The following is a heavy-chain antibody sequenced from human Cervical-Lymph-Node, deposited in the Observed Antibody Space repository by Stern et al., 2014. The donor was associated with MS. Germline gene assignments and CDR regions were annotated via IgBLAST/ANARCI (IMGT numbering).Heavy chain of an antibody. J-gene: IGHJ4*02. CDR1: GFKFSIYW. D-gene: IGHD1-14*01. V-gene: IGHV5-51*01. Sequence: VKLAQSGAELIRPGETLKMSCKGSGFKFSIYWIAWVRQMPGKGLEWTGIIYPGDSESRYSPSFQGQVTMSADNSTSTAYLQWSSLNASDTAMYFCARQTTAWASDVWGQGTLVTVSS. CDR2: IYPGDSES. CDR3: ARQTTAWASDV.